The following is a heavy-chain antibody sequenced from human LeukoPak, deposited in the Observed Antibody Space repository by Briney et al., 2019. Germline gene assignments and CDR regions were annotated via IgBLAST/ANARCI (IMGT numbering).Heavy chain of an antibody. CDR2: ISGSGGST. Sequence: PGGSLRLSCAASGFTFSSYAMSWVRQAPGKGLEWVSAISGSGGSTYYADSVKGRFTISRDNAKNSLYLQMNSLRAEDTAVYYCAREGYGYTILNWFDPWGQGTLVTVSS. D-gene: IGHD5-24*01. CDR1: GFTFSSYA. CDR3: AREGYGYTILNWFDP. V-gene: IGHV3-23*01. J-gene: IGHJ5*02.